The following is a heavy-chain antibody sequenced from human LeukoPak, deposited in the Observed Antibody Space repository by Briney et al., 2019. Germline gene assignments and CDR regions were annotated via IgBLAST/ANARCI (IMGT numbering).Heavy chain of an antibody. D-gene: IGHD4-17*01. CDR2: IYYSGST. J-gene: IGHJ2*01. CDR3: ATYYGDYWYFDL. CDR1: GGSISSYY. V-gene: IGHV4-59*01. Sequence: SETLSLTCTVSGGSISSYYWSWIRQPAGKGLEWIGYIYYSGSTNYNPSLKSRVTISVDTSKNQFSLKLSSVTAADTAVYYCATYYGDYWYFDLWGRGTLVTVSS.